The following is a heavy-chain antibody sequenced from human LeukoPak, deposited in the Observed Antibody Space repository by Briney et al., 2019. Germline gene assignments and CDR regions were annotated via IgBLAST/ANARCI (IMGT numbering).Heavy chain of an antibody. Sequence: GASVKVSCKASGYTFTSYAMNWVRQAPGQGLEWMGWISTETQSPNYAQKLQGRLTITTDKATSTAYMELTSLRYDDAAIYYCAWDTMVGDITWGQGTLITVSS. V-gene: IGHV1-18*01. CDR3: AWDTMVGDIT. D-gene: IGHD4/OR15-4a*01. CDR2: ISTETQSP. CDR1: GYTFTSYA. J-gene: IGHJ4*02.